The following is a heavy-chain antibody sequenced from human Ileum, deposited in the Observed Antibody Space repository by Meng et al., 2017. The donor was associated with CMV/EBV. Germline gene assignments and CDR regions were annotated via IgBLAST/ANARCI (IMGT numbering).Heavy chain of an antibody. CDR1: SLSTPGVS. J-gene: IGHJ3*02. CDR2: IFWNDDK. V-gene: IGHV2-5*01. D-gene: IGHD6-6*01. CDR3: ARRDYRSSSGYIDAFDI. Sequence: SLSTPGVSVGWIRQPPGKAPEWLSLIFWNDDKHYSASLQNRLTITRDTSKNDVFLTMTNMDPVDTATYYCARRDYRSSSGYIDAFDIWGQGTMVTVSS.